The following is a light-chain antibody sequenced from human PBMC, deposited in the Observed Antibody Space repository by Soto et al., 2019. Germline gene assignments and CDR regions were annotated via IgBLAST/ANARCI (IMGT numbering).Light chain of an antibody. V-gene: IGKV1-39*01. CDR2: AAS. Sequence: DSQITQSPSSLSASVGDRVTITCRTSQNITTSLTWYRQKPGKAPDLLIYAASSLQSGIPSRFGGRGSGTDFTLTISGLQPEDFASYYCQQSFSTPWTFGQGTKVDIK. CDR1: QNITTS. CDR3: QQSFSTPWT. J-gene: IGKJ1*01.